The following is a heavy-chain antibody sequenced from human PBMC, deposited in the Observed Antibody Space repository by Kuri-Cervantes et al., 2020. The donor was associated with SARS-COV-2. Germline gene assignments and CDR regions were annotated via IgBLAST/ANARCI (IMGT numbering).Heavy chain of an antibody. D-gene: IGHD1-7*01. V-gene: IGHV1-69*05. J-gene: IGHJ6*03. Sequence: SVKVSCKASGGTFSSYAISWVRQAPGQGLEWMGRIIPIFGTANYAQKLQGRVTMTTDTSTSTAYMELRSLRSDDTAVYYCARAHTRFNWNYILEYYYYYMDVWGKGTTVTVSS. CDR1: GGTFSSYA. CDR2: IIPIFGTA. CDR3: ARAHTRFNWNYILEYYYYYMDV.